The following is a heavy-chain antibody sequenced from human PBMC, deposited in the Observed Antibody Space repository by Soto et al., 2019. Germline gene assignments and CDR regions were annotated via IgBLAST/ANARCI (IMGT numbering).Heavy chain of an antibody. V-gene: IGHV3-30*18. D-gene: IGHD5-18*01. CDR3: AKVNPRGYSYGYLGSFDY. CDR1: GFTFSSYG. CDR2: ISYYGSNK. J-gene: IGHJ4*02. Sequence: GGSLRLSCAASGFTFSSYGMHWVRQAPGKGLEWVAVISYYGSNKYYADSVKGRFTISRDNSKNTLYLQMNSLRAEDTAVYYCAKVNPRGYSYGYLGSFDYWGQGTLVTVSS.